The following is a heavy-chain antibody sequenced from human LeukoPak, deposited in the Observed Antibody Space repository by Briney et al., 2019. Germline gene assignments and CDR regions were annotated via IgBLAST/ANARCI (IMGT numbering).Heavy chain of an antibody. V-gene: IGHV1-46*01. CDR3: ARVRDGYNDAYDI. D-gene: IGHD5-24*01. CDR2: INPSGGST. J-gene: IGHJ3*02. Sequence: WASVKVSCTASGFTFTNYNMHWVRQAPGQGLEWMGIINPSGGSTNYAQSFQARVTMTRDTSTSTVYMELSSLRSEDTAVYYCARVRDGYNDAYDIWGQGTMVTVPS. CDR1: GFTFTNYN.